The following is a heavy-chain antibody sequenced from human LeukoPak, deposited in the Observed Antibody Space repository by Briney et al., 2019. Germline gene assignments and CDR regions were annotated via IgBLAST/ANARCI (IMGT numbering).Heavy chain of an antibody. CDR3: ARVPYYDFWSGYLGYYYYYYGMDV. Sequence: ASVKVSCKASGYTFIGYYMHWVRQAPGQGLEWMGWINPNSGGTNYAQKFQGRVTMTRDTSISTAYMELSRLRSDDTAVYYCARVPYYDFWSGYLGYYYYYYGMDVWGQGTTVTVSS. CDR1: GYTFIGYY. V-gene: IGHV1-2*02. CDR2: INPNSGGT. D-gene: IGHD3-3*01. J-gene: IGHJ6*02.